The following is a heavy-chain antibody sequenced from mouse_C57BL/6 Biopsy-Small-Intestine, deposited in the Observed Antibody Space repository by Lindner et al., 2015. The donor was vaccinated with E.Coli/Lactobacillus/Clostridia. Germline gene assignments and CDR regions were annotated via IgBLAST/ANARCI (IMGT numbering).Heavy chain of an antibody. CDR3: ARWAHLVGMDV. CDR2: INTNTGYK. Sequence: VKVSCKASGYTFTVYGVHWVRQAPGQGLEWMGWINTNTGYKAYAQGLTGRYDLSVDTSVSTAYLQITSLKAEDTAVYYCARWAHLVGMDVWGQGTTVTVSS. J-gene: IGHJ1*01. V-gene: IGHV9-3*02. D-gene: IGHD1-1*02. CDR1: GYTFTVYG.